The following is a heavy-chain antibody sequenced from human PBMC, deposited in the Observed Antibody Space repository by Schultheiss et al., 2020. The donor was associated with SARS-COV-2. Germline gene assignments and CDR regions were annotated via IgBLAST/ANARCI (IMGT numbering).Heavy chain of an antibody. CDR3: ARGKYSSSWYGKRGSFDY. D-gene: IGHD6-13*01. V-gene: IGHV4-59*12. J-gene: IGHJ4*02. CDR1: GGSISSYY. Sequence: SETLSLTCTVSGGSISSYYWSWIRQPPGKGLEWIGRIYYSGSTYYNPSLKSRVTISVDTSKNQFSLKLSSVTAADTAVYYCARGKYSSSWYGKRGSFDYWGQGTLVTVSS. CDR2: IYYSGST.